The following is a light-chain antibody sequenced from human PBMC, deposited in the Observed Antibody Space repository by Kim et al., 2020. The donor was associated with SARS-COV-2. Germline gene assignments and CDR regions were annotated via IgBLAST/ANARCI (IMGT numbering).Light chain of an antibody. CDR1: GSIKTN. Sequence: VWPGERATRCGRASGSIKTNLAWYQQRPGQAPRLLIYGAFTRATDIPARFSGSGSGTEFTLTINGLQSEDIAVYYCQQYNNWPLTFGGGTKVDIK. CDR2: GAF. CDR3: QQYNNWPLT. J-gene: IGKJ4*01. V-gene: IGKV3-15*01.